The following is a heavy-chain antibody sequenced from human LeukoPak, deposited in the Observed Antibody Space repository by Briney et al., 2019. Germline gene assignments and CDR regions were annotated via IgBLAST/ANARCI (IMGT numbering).Heavy chain of an antibody. CDR2: IRYDGSNK. Sequence: GGSLRLSCAASGFTFSSYGMHWVRQAPGKGLEWVAFIRYDGSNKYYADSVKGRSTISRDNSKNTLYLQMNSLRAEDTAVYYCAKASIVPAALLIDYWGQGTLVTVSS. J-gene: IGHJ4*02. V-gene: IGHV3-30*02. D-gene: IGHD2-2*01. CDR3: AKASIVPAALLIDY. CDR1: GFTFSSYG.